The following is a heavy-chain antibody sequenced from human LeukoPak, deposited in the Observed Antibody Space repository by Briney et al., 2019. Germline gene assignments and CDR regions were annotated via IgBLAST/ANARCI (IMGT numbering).Heavy chain of an antibody. CDR1: GFTFSSYI. V-gene: IGHV3-21*01. CDR2: ISSSSSYI. J-gene: IGHJ6*02. Sequence: GGSLRLSCAASGFTFSSYIMNWVRQAPGKGLEWVSSISSSSSYIYYADSVKGRFTLSRDNAKNSLYLQMNSLRAEDTAVYYCARDTSPWFRNYYYYYGMDVWGQGTTVTVSS. D-gene: IGHD3-10*01. CDR3: ARDTSPWFRNYYYYYGMDV.